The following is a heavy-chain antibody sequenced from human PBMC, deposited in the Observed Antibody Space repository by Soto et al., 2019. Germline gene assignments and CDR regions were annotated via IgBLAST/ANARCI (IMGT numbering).Heavy chain of an antibody. Sequence: QVQLVESGGGVVQPGRSLRLSCAASGFIFSTYGMHWVRQAPGKGLEWLSVISYDGNNKYYADSVKGRFTISRDNSKNPLWLQMYSLRTGDTAVYYCAKDLLLTTIATVGDWGQGTLVTVSS. CDR3: AKDLLLTTIATVGD. D-gene: IGHD4-17*01. CDR1: GFIFSTYG. CDR2: ISYDGNNK. J-gene: IGHJ4*02. V-gene: IGHV3-30*18.